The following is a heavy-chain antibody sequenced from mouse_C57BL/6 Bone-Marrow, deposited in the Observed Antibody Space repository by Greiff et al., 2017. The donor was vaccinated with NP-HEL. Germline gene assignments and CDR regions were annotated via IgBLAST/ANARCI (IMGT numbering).Heavy chain of an antibody. CDR3: ARSIYYYRGFAY. CDR1: GYTFTSYG. D-gene: IGHD1-1*01. V-gene: IGHV1-81*01. Sequence: QVQLKESGAELARPGASVKLSCKASGYTFTSYGISWVKQRTGQGLEWIGEIYPRSGNTYYNEKFKGKATLTADKSSSTAYMELRSLTSEDSAVYFCARSIYYYRGFAYWGQGTLVTVSA. CDR2: IYPRSGNT. J-gene: IGHJ3*01.